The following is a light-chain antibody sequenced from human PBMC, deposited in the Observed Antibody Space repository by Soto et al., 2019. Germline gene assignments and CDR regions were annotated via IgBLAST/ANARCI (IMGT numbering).Light chain of an antibody. V-gene: IGKV2-28*01. Sequence: DIVMPQSPLSLPVTPGEPASISCRSSQSLLHSNGYNYLDWYLQKPGQSPQLLIYLGSNRSSGVPYRFSGSGSGTDFTLKISRVEAEDVGVYYCMQALQTPLTFGGGTRWIS. CDR2: LGS. CDR1: QSLLHSNGYNY. J-gene: IGKJ4*01. CDR3: MQALQTPLT.